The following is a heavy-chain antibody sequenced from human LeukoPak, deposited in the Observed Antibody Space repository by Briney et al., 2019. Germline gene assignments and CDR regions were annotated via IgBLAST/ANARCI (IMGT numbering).Heavy chain of an antibody. V-gene: IGHV4-59*01. D-gene: IGHD3-3*01. CDR1: GGSISSYY. Sequence: SGTLSLTCTVSGGSISSYYWSWIRQPPGKGLEWIGYIYYSGSTNYNPSLKSRVSISVDTSKNQFSLKLSSVTAADTAVYYCERVRYDFWSGVLDYWGQGTLVTVSS. CDR3: ERVRYDFWSGVLDY. CDR2: IYYSGST. J-gene: IGHJ4*02.